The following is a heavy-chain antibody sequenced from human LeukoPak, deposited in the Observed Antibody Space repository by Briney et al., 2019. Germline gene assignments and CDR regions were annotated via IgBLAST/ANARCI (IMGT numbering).Heavy chain of an antibody. Sequence: ASVKVSCKVSGYTLTELSMHWVRQAPGKGLEWMGGFDPEDGETIYAQKFQGRVTMTEDTSTDTAYMELSSLRSEDTAVYYCATTRESSFRLVGAFDIWGQGTMVTVSS. D-gene: IGHD2-2*01. J-gene: IGHJ3*02. V-gene: IGHV1-24*01. CDR3: ATTRESSFRLVGAFDI. CDR1: GYTLTELS. CDR2: FDPEDGET.